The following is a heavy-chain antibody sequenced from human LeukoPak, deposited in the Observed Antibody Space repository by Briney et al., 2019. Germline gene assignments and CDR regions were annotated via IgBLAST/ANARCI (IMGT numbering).Heavy chain of an antibody. D-gene: IGHD2-2*01. V-gene: IGHV3-30*18. CDR2: ISFDGSSK. J-gene: IGHJ6*03. CDR1: GFTFSSYG. CDR3: AKAADQYYYYYFYYMDV. Sequence: GGSRRLSCAASGFTFSSYGMHWVRQAPGKGLEWVAVISFDGSSKDYAQSVKGRFTISRDNSKNTLYLQMNSLRVEDTAVYYCAKAADQYYYYYFYYMDVWGKGTTVTVSS.